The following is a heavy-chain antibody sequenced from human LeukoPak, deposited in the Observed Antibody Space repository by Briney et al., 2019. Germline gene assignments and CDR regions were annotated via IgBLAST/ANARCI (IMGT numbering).Heavy chain of an antibody. CDR3: AAGHQNSLEGY. J-gene: IGHJ4*02. Sequence: GGSLRLSCAASGFTFDDYGMSWVRQAPGKGLEWVSGINWNGGSTGYADSVKGRFTISRDNAKNSLYLQMNSLTVEDTAIYFCAAGHQNSLEGYWGQGTLVSVAS. CDR1: GFTFDDYG. V-gene: IGHV3-20*04. CDR2: INWNGGST. D-gene: IGHD1-1*01.